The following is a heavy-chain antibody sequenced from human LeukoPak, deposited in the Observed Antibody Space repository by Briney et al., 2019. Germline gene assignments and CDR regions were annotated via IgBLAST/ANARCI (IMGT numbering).Heavy chain of an antibody. CDR1: GFTFSSYW. Sequence: AGGSLRLSCAASGFTFSSYWMSWVRQAPGKGLEWVANIKQDGSEKYYVDSVKGRFTISRDNAKNSLYLQMNSLRAEDTAVYYCARDGRGGYGVYFDYWGQGTLVTVSS. D-gene: IGHD5-12*01. CDR3: ARDGRGGYGVYFDY. J-gene: IGHJ4*02. V-gene: IGHV3-7*01. CDR2: IKQDGSEK.